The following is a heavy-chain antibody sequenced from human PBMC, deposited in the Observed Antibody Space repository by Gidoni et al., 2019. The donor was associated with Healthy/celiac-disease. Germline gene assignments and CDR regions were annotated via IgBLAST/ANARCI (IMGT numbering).Heavy chain of an antibody. V-gene: IGHV3-7*03. CDR3: ARDFLAYCGGDCYSDWFDP. CDR2: IKQDGSEK. D-gene: IGHD2-21*01. J-gene: IGHJ5*02. CDR1: GLTFSTHL. Sequence: EVQLVESGGGLVQPGGSLRLSCATSGLTFSTHLMRWVRQAQGKGLEWVANIKQDGSEKYYVDSVKGRFTISRDNAKNSLYLQMNSLRAEDTAVYYCARDFLAYCGGDCYSDWFDPWGQGTLVTVSS.